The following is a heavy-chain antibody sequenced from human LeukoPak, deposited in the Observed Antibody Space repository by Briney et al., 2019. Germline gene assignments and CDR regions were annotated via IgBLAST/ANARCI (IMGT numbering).Heavy chain of an antibody. CDR1: GFTFSSYS. Sequence: GGSLRLSCAASGFTFSSYSMNWVRQAPGKGLEWVSSISSSSGYIYYADSVKGRFTISRDNAKNSLYLQMNSLRAEDTAVYYCARGGYSYGYGDDYWGQGTLVTVSS. V-gene: IGHV3-21*01. CDR3: ARGGYSYGYGDDY. D-gene: IGHD5-18*01. J-gene: IGHJ4*02. CDR2: ISSSSGYI.